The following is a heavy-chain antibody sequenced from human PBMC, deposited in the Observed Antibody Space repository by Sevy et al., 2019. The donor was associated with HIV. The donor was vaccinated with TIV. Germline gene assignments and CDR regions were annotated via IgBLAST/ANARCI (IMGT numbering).Heavy chain of an antibody. CDR3: ARGGVPARYYYDSSGYHTLNWFDP. CDR2: IYYSGST. J-gene: IGHJ5*02. V-gene: IGHV4-59*01. Sequence: SETLSLTCTVSGGSISSYYWSWIRQPPGKGLEWIGYIYYSGSTNYNPSPKSRVTISVDTSKNQFSLKLSSVTAADTAVYYCARGGVPARYYYDSSGYHTLNWFDPWGQGTLVTVSS. CDR1: GGSISSYY. D-gene: IGHD3-22*01.